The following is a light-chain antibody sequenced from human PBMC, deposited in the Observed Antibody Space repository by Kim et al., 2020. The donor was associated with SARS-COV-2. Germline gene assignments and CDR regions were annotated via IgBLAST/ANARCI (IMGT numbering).Light chain of an antibody. CDR3: QQYATSPYT. J-gene: IGKJ2*01. CDR2: GAS. CDR1: EPISLTS. Sequence: SPGEIATLAGTASEPISLTSFAWYQQRPGLAPRLLLYGASTRATGVPYMFSGRGSGTDFALTISRLQPEDFAVYFCQQYATSPYTFGQGTKLEI. V-gene: IGKV3-20*01.